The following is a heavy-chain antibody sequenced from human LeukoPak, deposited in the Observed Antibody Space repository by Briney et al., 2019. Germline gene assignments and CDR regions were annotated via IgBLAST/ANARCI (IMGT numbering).Heavy chain of an antibody. J-gene: IGHJ4*02. CDR1: GYTFTSYY. D-gene: IGHD5-12*01. CDR3: AESRWGWLPLF. V-gene: IGHV1-46*01. CDR2: INPSGGST. Sequence: ASVKVSCKASGYTFTSYYMHWVRQAPGQGLEWMGIINPSGGSTSYAQKFQGRVTMTRDTSTSTVYMELSSLRSEDTAVYYCAESRWGWLPLFWGQGTLVTVSS.